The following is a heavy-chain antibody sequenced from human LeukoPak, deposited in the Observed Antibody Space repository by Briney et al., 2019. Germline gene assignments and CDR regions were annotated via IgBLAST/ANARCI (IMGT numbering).Heavy chain of an antibody. V-gene: IGHV1-46*01. CDR2: INPSGGST. J-gene: IGHJ4*02. CDR1: GYTFTSYY. CDR3: ARDARLSIAVADYYFDY. D-gene: IGHD6-19*01. Sequence: ASVKVSCKASGYTFTSYYMHWVRQAPGQGLEWMGIINPSGGSTSYAQKFQGRVTMTRDTSSSTVYMELSSLRSEDTAVYYCARDARLSIAVADYYFDYWGQGTLVTVSS.